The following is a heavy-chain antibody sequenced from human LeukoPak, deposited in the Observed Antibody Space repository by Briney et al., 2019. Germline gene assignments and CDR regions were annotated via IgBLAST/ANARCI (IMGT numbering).Heavy chain of an antibody. CDR1: GGSFSGYY. D-gene: IGHD3-22*01. Sequence: SETLSLTCAVYGGSFSGYYWSWIRQPAGKGLEWIGRIYTSGSTNYNPSLKSRVTISVDTSKNQFSLKLSSVTAADTAVYYCAITYYYDSSGYVDWGQGTLVTVSS. V-gene: IGHV4-59*10. CDR3: AITYYYDSSGYVD. J-gene: IGHJ4*02. CDR2: IYTSGST.